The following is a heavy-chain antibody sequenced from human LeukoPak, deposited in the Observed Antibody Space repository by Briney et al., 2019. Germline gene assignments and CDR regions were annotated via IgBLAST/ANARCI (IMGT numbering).Heavy chain of an antibody. D-gene: IGHD3-16*01. J-gene: IGHJ4*02. V-gene: IGHV4-34*01. CDR1: GGSFSGYY. Sequence: SETLSLTCAVYGGSFSGYYWSWIRQPPEKGLEWIGEINHSGSTNYNPSLKSRVTISVDTSKNQFSLKLSSVTAADTAVYYCARIGNYVWGSYLDYWGQGTLVTVSS. CDR2: INHSGST. CDR3: ARIGNYVWGSYLDY.